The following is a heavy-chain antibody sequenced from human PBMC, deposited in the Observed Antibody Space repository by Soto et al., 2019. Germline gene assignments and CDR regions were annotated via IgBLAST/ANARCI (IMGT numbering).Heavy chain of an antibody. J-gene: IGHJ6*02. Sequence: GGSLRLSCAASGFTFSDHYMDWVRQAPGKGLEWVGRTRNKANSYTTEYAASVKGRFTISRDDSKNSLYLQMNSLKTEDTAVYYCALRSYGMDVWGQGTTVTVSS. CDR2: TRNKANSYTT. CDR3: ALRSYGMDV. CDR1: GFTFSDHY. V-gene: IGHV3-72*01.